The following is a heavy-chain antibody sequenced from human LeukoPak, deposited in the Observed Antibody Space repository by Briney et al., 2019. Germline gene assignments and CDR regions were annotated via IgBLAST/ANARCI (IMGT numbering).Heavy chain of an antibody. CDR3: ARTYYDILTGYYEGYYFDY. CDR2: INPSGGST. V-gene: IGHV1-46*01. J-gene: IGHJ4*02. D-gene: IGHD3-9*01. CDR1: GYTFTSYY. Sequence: GASVKVSCKASGYTFTSYYMHWVRQAPGQGLEWMGIINPSGGSTSYAQKFQGRVTMTRDTSTSTVYMELSSLRSEDTAVYYRARTYYDILTGYYEGYYFDYWGQGTLVTVSS.